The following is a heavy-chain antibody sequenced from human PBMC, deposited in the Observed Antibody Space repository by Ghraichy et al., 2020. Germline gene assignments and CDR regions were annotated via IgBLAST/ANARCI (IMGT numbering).Heavy chain of an antibody. Sequence: ESLNISCTVSGDSISRYKWAWIRHPPGKGLEWIGFDLYSGGTNYSPSLKSRVTISLDTSKNQFSLRLTSVTAADTAVYYCAREWSAFDYWGQGTLVTVSA. D-gene: IGHD3-3*01. CDR3: AREWSAFDY. V-gene: IGHV4-59*13. CDR1: GDSISRYK. CDR2: DLYSGGT. J-gene: IGHJ4*02.